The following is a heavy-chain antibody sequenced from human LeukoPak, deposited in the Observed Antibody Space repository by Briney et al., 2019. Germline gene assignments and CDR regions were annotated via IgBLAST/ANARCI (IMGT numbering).Heavy chain of an antibody. J-gene: IGHJ5*02. CDR2: ITISGHTK. Sequence: GGSLRLSCAASGFDLNTYEMNWVRQAPGKGLEWIADITISGHTKNYADSVKGRLTISRDNAGTSLYLQMNSLRVEDTGVYYCARGDPHADLWGQGTLVTVSS. CDR1: GFDLNTYE. V-gene: IGHV3-48*03. CDR3: ARGDPHADL.